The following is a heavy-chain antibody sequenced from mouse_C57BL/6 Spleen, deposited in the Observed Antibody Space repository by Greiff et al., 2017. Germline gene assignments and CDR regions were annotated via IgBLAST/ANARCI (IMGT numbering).Heavy chain of an antibody. D-gene: IGHD1-1*01. CDR2: IDPEDGDT. J-gene: IGHJ4*01. CDR1: GFNITDYY. V-gene: IGHV14-1*01. Sequence: EVMLVESGAELVRPGASVKLSCTASGFNITDYYMHWVKQRPEQGLEWIGRIDPEDGDTEYAPKFQGKATMTADTSSNTAYLQLSSLASEDTAVYYCTHYGSNYAMDYWGQGTSVTVSS. CDR3: THYGSNYAMDY.